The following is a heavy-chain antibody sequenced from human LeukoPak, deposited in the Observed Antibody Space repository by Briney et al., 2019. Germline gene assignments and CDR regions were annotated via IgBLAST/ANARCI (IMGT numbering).Heavy chain of an antibody. Sequence: GGSLRLSCAASGFTFSSYSMNWVRRAPGKGLEWVSYISSSSSTIYYADSVKGRFTISRDNAKNSLYLQMNSLRDEDTAVYYCARRIIVGATTPYFDYWGQGTLVTVSS. CDR3: ARRIIVGATTPYFDY. D-gene: IGHD1-26*01. CDR1: GFTFSSYS. V-gene: IGHV3-48*02. J-gene: IGHJ4*02. CDR2: ISSSSSTI.